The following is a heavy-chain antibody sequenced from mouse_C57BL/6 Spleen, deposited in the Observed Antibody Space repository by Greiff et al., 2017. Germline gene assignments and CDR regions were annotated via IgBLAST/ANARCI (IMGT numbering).Heavy chain of an antibody. V-gene: IGHV1-82*01. CDR3: ARSETAQATWFAY. Sequence: QVQLQQSGPELVKPGASVKISCKASGYAFSSSWMNWVKQRPGKGLEWIGRIYPGDGDTNYNGKFKGKATLTADKSSSTAYMQRSSLTSEDSAVYFCARSETAQATWFAYWGQGTLVTVSA. D-gene: IGHD3-2*02. CDR2: IYPGDGDT. CDR1: GYAFSSSW. J-gene: IGHJ3*01.